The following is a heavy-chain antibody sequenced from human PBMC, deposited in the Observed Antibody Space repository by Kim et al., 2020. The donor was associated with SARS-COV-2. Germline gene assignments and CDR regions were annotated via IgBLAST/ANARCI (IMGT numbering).Heavy chain of an antibody. D-gene: IGHD6-19*01. J-gene: IGHJ4*02. V-gene: IGHV2-5*02. CDR1: GFSLSPSGVG. CDR3: ALTDGYSSGWYYYYFDY. CDR2: IYWDDDK. Sequence: SGPTLVKPTQTLTLTCTFSGFSLSPSGVGVGWIRQPPGKALEWLALIYWDDDKRYSPSLKSRLTITKDTSKNQVVLTMTNMDPVDTASYYCALTDGYSSGWYYYYFDYWGQGTLVTVSS.